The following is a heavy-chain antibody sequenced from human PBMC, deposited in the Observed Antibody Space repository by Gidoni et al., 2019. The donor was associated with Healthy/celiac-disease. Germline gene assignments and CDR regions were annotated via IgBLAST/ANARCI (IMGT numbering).Heavy chain of an antibody. J-gene: IGHJ4*02. V-gene: IGHV3-21*01. CDR3: ARVSRYYYDSSGPSRFDY. CDR1: GFPFSSYS. CDR2: ISSSSSYI. D-gene: IGHD3-22*01. Sequence: EVQLVESGGGLVKPGGSLRLYCAASGFPFSSYSRNWVRQAPGKGLGWVASISSSSSYIYYADSVKGRFTISRDNAKNSLYLQMNSLRAEDTAVYYCARVSRYYYDSSGPSRFDYWGQGTLVTVSS.